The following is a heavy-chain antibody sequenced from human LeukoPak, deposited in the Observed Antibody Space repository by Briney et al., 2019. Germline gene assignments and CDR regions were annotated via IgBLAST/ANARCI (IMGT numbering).Heavy chain of an antibody. D-gene: IGHD5-12*01. V-gene: IGHV3-15*01. CDR2: IKSKTDGGTT. J-gene: IGHJ4*02. CDR1: GFTFSNAW. Sequence: PGGSLRPSCAASGFTFSNAWMSWVRQAPGRGLEWVGRIKSKTDGGTTDYAAPVKGRFTISRDNSKNTLYLQMNSLRAEDTAVYYCAKEGDPGGYFISRYYFDYWGQGTLVTVSS. CDR3: AKEGDPGGYFISRYYFDY.